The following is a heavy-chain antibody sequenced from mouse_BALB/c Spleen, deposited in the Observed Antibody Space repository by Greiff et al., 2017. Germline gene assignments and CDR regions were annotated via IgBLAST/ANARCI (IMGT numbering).Heavy chain of an antibody. D-gene: IGHD1-2*01. CDR1: GFTFSNYW. V-gene: IGHV6-6*02. CDR3: TRVTTATSSYWYFDV. CDR2: IRLKSNNYAT. J-gene: IGHJ1*01. Sequence: DVKLQESGGGLVQPGGSMKLSCVASGFTFSNYWMNWVRQSPEKGLEWVAEIRLKSNNYATHYAESVKGRFTISRDDSKSSVYLQMNNLRAEDTGIYYCTRVTTATSSYWYFDVWGAGTTVTVSS.